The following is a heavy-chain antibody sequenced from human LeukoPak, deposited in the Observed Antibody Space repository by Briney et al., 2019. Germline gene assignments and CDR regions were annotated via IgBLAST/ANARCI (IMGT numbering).Heavy chain of an antibody. J-gene: IGHJ4*02. CDR3: ARDSRAAAGTWDFDY. CDR1: GFTVSSNY. Sequence: QPGGSLRLSCAASGFTVSSNYMSWVRQAPGKGLEWVSVIYSGGSTYYADSVKGRFTISRDNSKNTLYLQMNSLRAEDTAVYYCARDSRAAAGTWDFDYWGQGTLVTVSS. D-gene: IGHD6-13*01. V-gene: IGHV3-66*01. CDR2: IYSGGST.